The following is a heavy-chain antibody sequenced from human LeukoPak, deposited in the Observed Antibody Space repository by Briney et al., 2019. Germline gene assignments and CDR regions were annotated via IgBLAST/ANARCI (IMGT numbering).Heavy chain of an antibody. CDR3: SRRWTGENVFDV. CDR2: IYSSGSS. Sequence: SETLSLTCIVSDGSIIGRHWSWIRQPAGKGLEWMGHIYSSGSSYYNPSLKSRVTMSVDTSMNHLSLKLTSVTAADTAVYYCSRRWTGENVFDVWGQGTMVTVSS. D-gene: IGHD3/OR15-3a*01. V-gene: IGHV4-4*07. J-gene: IGHJ3*01. CDR1: DGSIIGRH.